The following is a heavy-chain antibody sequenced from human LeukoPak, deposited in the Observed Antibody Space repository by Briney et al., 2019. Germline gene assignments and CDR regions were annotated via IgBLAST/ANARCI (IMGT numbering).Heavy chain of an antibody. CDR3: AKRDSASSQKTFDY. D-gene: IGHD6-13*01. J-gene: IGHJ4*02. CDR2: INSDGSST. V-gene: IGHV3-74*01. CDR1: GFTFSSYW. Sequence: GGSLRLSCADSGFTFSSYWMHWVRQAPGKGLVWVSRINSDGSSTSYADSVKGRFTISRDNSKNTLYLQMNSLRAEYTAVYFCAKRDSASSQKTFDYWGQGTQVAVSS.